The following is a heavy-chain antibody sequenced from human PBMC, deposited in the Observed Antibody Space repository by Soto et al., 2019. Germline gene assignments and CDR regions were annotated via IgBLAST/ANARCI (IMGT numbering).Heavy chain of an antibody. CDR2: IYRTGIT. CDR3: ASRDPGTSVDY. CDR1: GGSFTSNNW. V-gene: IGHV4-4*02. J-gene: IGHJ4*02. Sequence: SETLYLTCAVSGGSFTSNNWWTRVRQPPGQGLEWIGEIYRTGITNYNPSLKSRVTISLDESENQFSLKVTSLTAADTAVYYCASRDPGTSVDYWGRGTLVTVSS. D-gene: IGHD1-7*01.